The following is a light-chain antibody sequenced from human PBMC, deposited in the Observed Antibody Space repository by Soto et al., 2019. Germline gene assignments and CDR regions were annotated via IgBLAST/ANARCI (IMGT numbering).Light chain of an antibody. CDR2: EVT. CDR1: SSDVGGYNY. J-gene: IGLJ3*02. CDR3: CTYSASSNVHFV. Sequence: QSALTQPASVSGSPGQSITISCTGTSSDVGGYNYVSWYQQYPGRAPKLMIYEVTKRPSGVPYRFSGSKSGNTASLIVTGLHAEDEADYYFCTYSASSNVHFVFGGGTKVTVL. V-gene: IGLV2-8*01.